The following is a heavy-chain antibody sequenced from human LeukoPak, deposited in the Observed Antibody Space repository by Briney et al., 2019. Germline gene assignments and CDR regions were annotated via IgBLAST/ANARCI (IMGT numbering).Heavy chain of an antibody. V-gene: IGHV4-31*03. CDR3: VRVGDCTSAACQDTRFDP. J-gene: IGHJ5*02. D-gene: IGHD2-2*01. CDR1: GGSISSGGYY. Sequence: PSETLSLTCTVSGGSISSGGYYWSWIRQLPGKGLEWIGYIYHTGGTVYKPSLRSRISMSVDTSGNQFSLKLTSVTAADTGVYYCVRVGDCTSAACQDTRFDPWGQGTLVTVSS. CDR2: IYHTGGT.